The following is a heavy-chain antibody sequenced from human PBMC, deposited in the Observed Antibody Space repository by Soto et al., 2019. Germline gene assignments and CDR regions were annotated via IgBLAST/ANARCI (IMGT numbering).Heavy chain of an antibody. CDR2: IYNSGNT. V-gene: IGHV4-39*01. CDR1: GGSIGSDNYY. D-gene: IGHD3-10*01. J-gene: IGHJ6*02. Sequence: SETLSLTCTVSGGSIGSDNYYWSWIRQPPGKGLEWIAFIYNSGNTYYNPSLKSRVTISADTSKNQFSLKLSSVTAADTAVYYCARHAYYYGSEIYGMDVWGQGTTVTVSS. CDR3: ARHAYYYGSEIYGMDV.